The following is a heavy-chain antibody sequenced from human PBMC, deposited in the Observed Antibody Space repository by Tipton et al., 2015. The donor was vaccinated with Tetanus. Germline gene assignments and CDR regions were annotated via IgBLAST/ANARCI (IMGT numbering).Heavy chain of an antibody. CDR2: ITPIFGTT. CDR3: AKDRALSGYLFYYGMDV. Sequence: QLVQSGAEMKQPGSSVKVSCKASGGTFTNYALSWVRQAPGQGLEWVGGITPIFGTTNSAPKFQGRVTITADESTNTAYMEVSSLRFEDTAVYYCAKDRALSGYLFYYGMDVWGQGTTVTVSS. D-gene: IGHD5-12*01. V-gene: IGHV1-69*01. J-gene: IGHJ6*02. CDR1: GGTFTNYA.